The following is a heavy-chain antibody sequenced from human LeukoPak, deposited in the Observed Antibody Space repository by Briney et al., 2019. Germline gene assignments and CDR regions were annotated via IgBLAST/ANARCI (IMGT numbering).Heavy chain of an antibody. J-gene: IGHJ6*03. CDR2: MKVDGSDI. V-gene: IGHV3-7*01. CDR3: ARSGGSTVFYYMDV. Sequence: GGSLRLSCAASGFTFTNDFMTWVRQAPGKGLEWVANMKVDGSDIHYVDSVKGRFTISSDNARNSLYLQMNSLRAEDTAVYYCARSGGSTVFYYMDVWGKGTTVTVSS. CDR1: GFTFTNDF. D-gene: IGHD2-2*01.